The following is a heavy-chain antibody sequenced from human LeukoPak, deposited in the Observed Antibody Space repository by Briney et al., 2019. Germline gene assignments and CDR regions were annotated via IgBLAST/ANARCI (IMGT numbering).Heavy chain of an antibody. V-gene: IGHV3-23*01. CDR1: GFTFGNYA. Sequence: GGSLRLSCAASGFTFGNYAMGWVRQAPGKGLEWVSVISAADGDNTYYADSVKGRFSISRDNSNYTLHLQMNSLRAEDTAVFYCAKFKGHYYYDSSGYCDNWGQGALVTVSS. CDR2: ISAADGDNT. D-gene: IGHD3-22*01. J-gene: IGHJ4*02. CDR3: AKFKGHYYYDSSGYCDN.